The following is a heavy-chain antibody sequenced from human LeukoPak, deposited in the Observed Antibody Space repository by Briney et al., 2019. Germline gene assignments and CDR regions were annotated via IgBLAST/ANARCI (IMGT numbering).Heavy chain of an antibody. Sequence: GGSLRLSCAASGFTFSSHWMSWVRQAPGKGPEWVANIKQDGSEKNYVDSVKGRFTTSRDNSKNTLFLQMNSLRAEDTAIYYCAKYGPQDSGSSHFDYWGQGALVTVSS. CDR2: IKQDGSEK. V-gene: IGHV3-7*03. J-gene: IGHJ4*02. CDR3: AKYGPQDSGSSHFDY. CDR1: GFTFSSHW. D-gene: IGHD1-26*01.